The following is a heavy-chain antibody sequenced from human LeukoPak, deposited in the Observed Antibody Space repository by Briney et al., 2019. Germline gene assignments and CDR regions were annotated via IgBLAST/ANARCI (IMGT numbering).Heavy chain of an antibody. D-gene: IGHD6-19*01. CDR1: GFTFSTYG. CDR3: ATGSTAVAGTKY. V-gene: IGHV3-23*01. Sequence: PGGSLRLSCAASGFTFSTYGMNWVRLPPGKGLEWVSTISRSGDITYYADSVKGRFTISRDNSKNTLYLQMNSLRAEDTAIYYCATGSTAVAGTKYWGQGILVTVSS. CDR2: ISRSGDIT. J-gene: IGHJ4*02.